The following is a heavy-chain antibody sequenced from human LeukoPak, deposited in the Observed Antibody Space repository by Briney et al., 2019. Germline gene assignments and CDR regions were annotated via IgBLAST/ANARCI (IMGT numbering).Heavy chain of an antibody. D-gene: IGHD3-16*01. V-gene: IGHV4-39*07. J-gene: IGHJ4*02. CDR2: IYYSGST. Sequence: PSETLSLTCTVSGGSISSSSYYWGWIRQPPGKGLEWIGSIYYSGSTYYNPSLKSRVTISVDTSKNQFSLKLSSVTAADTAVYYCAREHVGGKFDYWGQGTLVTVSS. CDR1: GGSISSSSYY. CDR3: AREHVGGKFDY.